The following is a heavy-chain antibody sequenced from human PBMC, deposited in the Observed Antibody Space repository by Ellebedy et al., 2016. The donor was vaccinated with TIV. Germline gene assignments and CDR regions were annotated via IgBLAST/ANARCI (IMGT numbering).Heavy chain of an antibody. V-gene: IGHV3-7*04. CDR1: GFTFNTYW. CDR3: ARGHCSY. Sequence: PGGSLRLSCAASGFTFNTYWMNWVRQAPGKGLEWVASIKQDGSEKDYVDSVKGRFTISRDNAKNSLYLQMNSLRAEDTAVYYCARGHCSYWGQGTMVTVSS. D-gene: IGHD2-15*01. J-gene: IGHJ3*01. CDR2: IKQDGSEK.